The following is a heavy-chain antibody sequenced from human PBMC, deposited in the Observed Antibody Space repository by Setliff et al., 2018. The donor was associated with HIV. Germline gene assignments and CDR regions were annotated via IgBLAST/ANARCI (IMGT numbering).Heavy chain of an antibody. J-gene: IGHJ4*02. CDR1: GGSISSSSYY. D-gene: IGHD6-13*01. CDR3: ARQNRIAAAGTEIDY. CDR2: IYYSGIT. V-gene: IGHV4-39*01. Sequence: KTSETLSLTCTVSGGSISSSSYYWGWIRQPPGKGLEWIGSIYYSGITYYNPSLKSRVTISVGTSKNQFSLKLSSVTAADTAVYNCARQNRIAAAGTEIDYWGQGTLVTVSS.